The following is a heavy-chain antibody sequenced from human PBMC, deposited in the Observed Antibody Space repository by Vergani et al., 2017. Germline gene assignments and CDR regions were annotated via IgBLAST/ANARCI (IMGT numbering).Heavy chain of an antibody. Sequence: QVQLVESGGGVVQPGRSLRLSCAASGFTFSSYGMHWVRQAPGKGLGWVAVIWYDGSNKYYADSVKGRFTISRDNSKNTLYLQMNSLRAEDTAVYYCAREGWLEWLLGSGSRYYYMDVWGKGTTVTVSS. J-gene: IGHJ6*03. CDR3: AREGWLEWLLGSGSRYYYMDV. CDR1: GFTFSSYG. V-gene: IGHV3-33*01. CDR2: IWYDGSNK. D-gene: IGHD3-3*01.